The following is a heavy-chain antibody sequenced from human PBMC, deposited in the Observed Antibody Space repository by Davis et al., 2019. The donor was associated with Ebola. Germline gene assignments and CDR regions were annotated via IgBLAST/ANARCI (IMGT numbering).Heavy chain of an antibody. V-gene: IGHV1-69*13. J-gene: IGHJ5*02. D-gene: IGHD2-2*01. CDR3: ARTWGHCSSTKCLATWFDP. CDR2: VIPVFGTT. Sequence: SVKVSCKASGGTFSSYTITWVRQAPGQGLEWMGWVIPVFGTTNYAQKFQGRVTLTADESTSTAYLDLTSLRSDDTAVYYCARTWGHCSSTKCLATWFDPWGQGTLVTVSS. CDR1: GGTFSSYT.